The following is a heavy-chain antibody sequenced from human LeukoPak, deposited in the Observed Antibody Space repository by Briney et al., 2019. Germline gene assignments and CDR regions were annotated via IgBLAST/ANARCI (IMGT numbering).Heavy chain of an antibody. CDR3: ARVLDYDSGNSDAFDI. CDR1: GGSISSYY. D-gene: IGHD3-22*01. Sequence: SETLSLTCTVSGGSISSYYWSWIRQPPGKGLEWIGYIYYSGSTNYNPSLKSRVTMSIDTSKNQFSLKLSSVTAADTAVYFCARVLDYDSGNSDAFDIWGQGTVVTVSS. J-gene: IGHJ3*02. V-gene: IGHV4-59*01. CDR2: IYYSGST.